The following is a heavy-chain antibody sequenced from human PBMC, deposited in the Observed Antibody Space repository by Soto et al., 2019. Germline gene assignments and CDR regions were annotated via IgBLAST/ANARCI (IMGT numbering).Heavy chain of an antibody. V-gene: IGHV3-23*01. CDR2: SSSDGGST. CDR1: GFSFSHYA. J-gene: IGHJ2*01. D-gene: IGHD2-2*02. CDR3: AKERPLSSIPQRYFDR. Sequence: EERLSESGGGLIQPGGSLRLSCAASGFSFSHYALSWVRQAPGKGLEWVSESSSDGGSTSYPDSVRGRFIISRDRSKETLYLQMNTVRLEDTAVYFCAKERPLSSIPQRYFDRWGRGTLVPVSS.